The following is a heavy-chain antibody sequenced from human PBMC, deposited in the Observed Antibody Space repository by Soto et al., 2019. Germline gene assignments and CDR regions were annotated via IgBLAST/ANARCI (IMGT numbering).Heavy chain of an antibody. CDR3: ARGRGSTGYLGREHYFDY. CDR1: GFSVTNNY. CDR2: IDIGGNT. Sequence: EVQVVESGGGLVQPGGSLRLSCAASGFSVTNNYMNWVRQAPGKGLEWVSIIDIGGNTYYADSVKDRFTISRDNSRNTLYLQMDSLRAEDAAVYYCARGRGSTGYLGREHYFDYWGQGNLVTVSP. D-gene: IGHD2-2*01. V-gene: IGHV3-66*01. J-gene: IGHJ4*02.